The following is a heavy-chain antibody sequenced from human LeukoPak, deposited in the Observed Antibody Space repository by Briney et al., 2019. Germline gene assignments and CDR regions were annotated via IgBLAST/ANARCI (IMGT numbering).Heavy chain of an antibody. Sequence: PSESLSLTCTVSGRSISSYYWSWIRQPPGKGLEWIGYIYYSGSTNYNPSLKSRVTISVDTSKNQFSLKLSSVTAADTAVYYCARGGMATVHFDYWGQGTLVTVSS. CDR3: ARGGMATVHFDY. V-gene: IGHV4-59*01. CDR1: GRSISSYY. D-gene: IGHD5-24*01. J-gene: IGHJ4*02. CDR2: IYYSGST.